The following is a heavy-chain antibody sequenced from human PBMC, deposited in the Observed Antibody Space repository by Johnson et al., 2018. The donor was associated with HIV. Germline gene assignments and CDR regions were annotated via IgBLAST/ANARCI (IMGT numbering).Heavy chain of an antibody. J-gene: IGHJ3*02. CDR3: AKDPMVATPANAFDI. D-gene: IGHD5-12*01. Sequence: QVLLVESGGGVVQPGRSLRLSCAASGFTFSSYGMHWVRQAPGKGLEWVAVIWYDGSNKYYADSVKGRFTISRDNSKNTLYLQMNSLRAEDTAVYYCAKDPMVATPANAFDIWGQWTMVTVSS. CDR2: IWYDGSNK. CDR1: GFTFSSYG. V-gene: IGHV3-33*06.